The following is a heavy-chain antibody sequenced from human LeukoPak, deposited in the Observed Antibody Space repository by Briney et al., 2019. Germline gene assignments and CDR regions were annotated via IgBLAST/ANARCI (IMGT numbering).Heavy chain of an antibody. Sequence: NSSETLSLTCTVSGGSISSGGYYWSWIRQHPGKGLEWIGYIYYSGSTYYNPSLKSRVTISVDTSKNQFSLKLSSVAAADTAVYYCARDRGRKTTVVTTYYGMDVWGQGTLVTVSS. CDR1: GGSISSGGYY. CDR2: IYYSGST. D-gene: IGHD4-17*01. CDR3: ARDRGRKTTVVTTYYGMDV. J-gene: IGHJ6*02. V-gene: IGHV4-31*03.